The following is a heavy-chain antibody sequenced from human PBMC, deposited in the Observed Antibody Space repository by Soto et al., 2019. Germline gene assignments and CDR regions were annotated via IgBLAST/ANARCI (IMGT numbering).Heavy chain of an antibody. CDR2: ISYDGRRK. J-gene: IGHJ6*03. Sequence: PGGSLRLSCATSGFTFRSYSMNWVRQAPGKGLEWVSVISYDGRRKYYGDSVRGRFTISRDISNNTLYLQMNSLTAEDTAVYYCARSHDYERVMCVWGKGTTVTV. CDR1: GFTFRSYS. D-gene: IGHD3-22*01. V-gene: IGHV3-30*04. CDR3: ARSHDYERVMCV.